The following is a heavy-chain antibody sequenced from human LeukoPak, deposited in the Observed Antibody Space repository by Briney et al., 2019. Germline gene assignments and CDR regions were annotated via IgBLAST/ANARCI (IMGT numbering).Heavy chain of an antibody. CDR2: ISGSGGST. CDR3: AKTYGSGSYYNSVGADRKLYFDY. Sequence: PGRSLRLSCAASGFTFSSYAMSWVRQAPGKGLEWVSAISGSGGSTYYADSVKGRFTISRDNSKNTLYLQMNSLRAEDTAVYYCAKTYGSGSYYNSVGADRKLYFDYWGQGTLVTVSS. J-gene: IGHJ4*02. CDR1: GFTFSSYA. V-gene: IGHV3-23*01. D-gene: IGHD3-10*01.